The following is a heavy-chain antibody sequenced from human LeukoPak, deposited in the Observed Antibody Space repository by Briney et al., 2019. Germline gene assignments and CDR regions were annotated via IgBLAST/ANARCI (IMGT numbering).Heavy chain of an antibody. V-gene: IGHV4-39*07. CDR1: GGSISSSSYY. Sequence: SETLSLTCTVSGGSISSSSYYWGWIRQPPGKGLEWIGSIYYSGSTYYNPSLKSRVTISVDTSKNQFSLKLSSVTAADTAVYYCARGSYYYYYMDVWGKGTTVTVSS. CDR2: IYYSGST. J-gene: IGHJ6*03. CDR3: ARGSYYYYYMDV.